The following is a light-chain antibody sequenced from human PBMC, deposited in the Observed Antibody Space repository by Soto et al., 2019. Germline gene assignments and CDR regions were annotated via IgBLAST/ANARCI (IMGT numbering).Light chain of an antibody. CDR1: QSISSY. V-gene: IGKV1-39*01. J-gene: IGKJ4*01. CDR3: QQNNSPPLS. Sequence: DIQMTQSPSSLSASVGDRVTITCRASQSISSYLSWFQQKPGEAPRLLIYSASSLTSGVPSRFIGSGSGTDFTLTISSLQPEDFATYYCQQNNSPPLSFGGGNKVEI. CDR2: SAS.